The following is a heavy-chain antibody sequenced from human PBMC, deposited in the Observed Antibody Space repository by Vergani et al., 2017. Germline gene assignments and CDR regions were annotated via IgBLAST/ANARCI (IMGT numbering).Heavy chain of an antibody. J-gene: IGHJ6*03. D-gene: IGHD5-18*01. CDR1: GGTFSSYA. V-gene: IGHV1-69*01. Sequence: QVQLVQSGAEVKKPGSSVKVSCKASGGTFSSYAISWVRQAPGQGLEWMGGIIPIFGTANYAQQFQGRVTITADESTSTAYRELSSLGSEDTAVYYCAGGVYSYGVYYYYDYMDVWGKGTTVTVSS. CDR2: IIPIFGTA. CDR3: AGGVYSYGVYYYYDYMDV.